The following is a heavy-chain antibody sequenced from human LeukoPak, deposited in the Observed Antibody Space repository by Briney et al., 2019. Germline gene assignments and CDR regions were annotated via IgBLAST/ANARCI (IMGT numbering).Heavy chain of an antibody. CDR1: GFTFSSYW. CDR3: ARWGIGEQWPPAPYYFDS. V-gene: IGHV3-7*03. J-gene: IGHJ4*02. CDR2: IKQDGSEK. Sequence: GGSLRLSCAASGFTFSSYWMSWVRQAPGKGLEWVADIKQDGSEKYYVDSVKGRFTISRDNAKNSLYLQMHSLRAEDTAVYYCARWGIGEQWPPAPYYFDSWGQGTLVTVSS. D-gene: IGHD6-19*01.